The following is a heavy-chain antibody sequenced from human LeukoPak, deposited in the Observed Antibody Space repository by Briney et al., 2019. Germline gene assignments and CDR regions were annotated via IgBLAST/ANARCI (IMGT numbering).Heavy chain of an antibody. J-gene: IGHJ4*02. Sequence: ASVKVSCKASGFIFTKYGISWVRQAPGQGLEWVGWISGYNGNTNYAQKLQGRVTMTTDTSTSTAYMELRSLRSDDTAVYYCARAPAMVPSDYWGQGTLVTVSS. CDR1: GFIFTKYG. CDR3: ARAPAMVPSDY. V-gene: IGHV1-18*01. D-gene: IGHD5-18*01. CDR2: ISGYNGNT.